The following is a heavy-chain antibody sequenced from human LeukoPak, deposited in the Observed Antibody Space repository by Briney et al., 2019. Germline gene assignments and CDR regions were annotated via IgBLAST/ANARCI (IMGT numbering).Heavy chain of an antibody. J-gene: IGHJ4*02. Sequence: PSETLSLTCSVSACSISSRSYLGWWVRQPPGKGLEWIGSVDYSGGTDYNPSLKSRVTISVDTSKNHFSLKLSSVTAADTAVYYCARHHRYHYGYYSDFWGQGTLVTVSS. CDR3: ARHHRYHYGYYSDF. CDR2: VDYSGGT. D-gene: IGHD5-18*01. V-gene: IGHV4-39*01. CDR1: ACSISSRSYL.